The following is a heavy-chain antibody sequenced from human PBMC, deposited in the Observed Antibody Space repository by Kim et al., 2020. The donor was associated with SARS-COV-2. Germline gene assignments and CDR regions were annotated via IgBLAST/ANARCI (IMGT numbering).Heavy chain of an antibody. CDR1: GGSASSSRHY. J-gene: IGHJ6*02. V-gene: IGHV4-39*01. CDR3: ARHYSAGSGTYFDSYFYYGMDV. Sequence: SGTLSLTCTVSGGSASSSRHYWGWIRQPPGKGLEWVGSIHYGGTTYYNPSLKSRVTITVDTSNNEFSLKLRSVTATDTAVYYCARHYSAGSGTYFDSYFYYGMDVWGQRATGTVSS. D-gene: IGHD3-10*01. CDR2: IHYGGTT.